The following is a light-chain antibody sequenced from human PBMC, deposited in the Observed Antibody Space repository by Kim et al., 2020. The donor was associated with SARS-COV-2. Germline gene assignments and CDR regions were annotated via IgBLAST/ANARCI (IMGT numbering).Light chain of an antibody. CDR2: SAS. CDR1: QTVGNY. CDR3: QQTSSVPLT. Sequence: DIQLTQSPSSLSASVGDRVTITCRASQTVGNYLNWYHQKAGKAPQILIYSASNLQSGVPSRFSGSGSGTDFTLTISSVQLEDFAPYYCQQTSSVPLTFGGGTKVDIK. J-gene: IGKJ4*01. V-gene: IGKV1-39*01.